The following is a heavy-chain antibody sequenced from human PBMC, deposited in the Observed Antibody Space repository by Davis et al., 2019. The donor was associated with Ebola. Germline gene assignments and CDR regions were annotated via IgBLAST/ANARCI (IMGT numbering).Heavy chain of an antibody. J-gene: IGHJ4*02. V-gene: IGHV1-69*13. Sequence: SVKVSCKASGGTFSSYAISWVRQAPGQGLDWMGGIIPVYGIPKYAQKFQGRVTITADESTSTTYMELSSLRSEDTAVYYCARDRYSDGSGYFFEQSHWGQGTLVTVSS. CDR1: GGTFSSYA. D-gene: IGHD3-22*01. CDR3: ARDRYSDGSGYFFEQSH. CDR2: IIPVYGIP.